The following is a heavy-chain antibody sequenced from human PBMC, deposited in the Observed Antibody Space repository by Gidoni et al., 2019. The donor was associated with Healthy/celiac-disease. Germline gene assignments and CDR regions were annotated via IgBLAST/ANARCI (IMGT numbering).Heavy chain of an antibody. CDR3: ASIHDYGGQGGYYYGMDV. Sequence: EVQLVESGGGLVQPGGSLRLSCAASGFTFSSYELNWVRQAPGKGLEWVSYISSSGSTIYYADSVKGRFTISRDNAKNSLYLQMNSLRAEDTAVYYCASIHDYGGQGGYYYGMDVWGQGTTVTVSS. CDR1: GFTFSSYE. J-gene: IGHJ6*02. CDR2: ISSSGSTI. D-gene: IGHD4-17*01. V-gene: IGHV3-48*03.